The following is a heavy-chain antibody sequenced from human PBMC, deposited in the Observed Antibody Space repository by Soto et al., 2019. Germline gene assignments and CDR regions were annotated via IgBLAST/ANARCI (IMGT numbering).Heavy chain of an antibody. V-gene: IGHV3-33*01. D-gene: IGHD3-22*01. J-gene: IGHJ4*02. CDR1: GFTFSSYG. CDR2: IWYDGSNK. Sequence: PGGSLRLSCAASGFTFSSYGMHWVRQAPGKGLEWVAVIWYDGSNKYYADSVKGRFTISRDNSKNTLYLQMNSLRAEDTAVYYCARGSLVYYDSSGYYADYWGQGTLVTVSS. CDR3: ARGSLVYYDSSGYYADY.